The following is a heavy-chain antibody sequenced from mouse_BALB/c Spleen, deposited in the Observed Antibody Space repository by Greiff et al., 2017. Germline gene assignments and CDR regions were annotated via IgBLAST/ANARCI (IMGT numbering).Heavy chain of an antibody. Sequence: VQLQQSGPELVKPGASVKMSCKASGYTFTSYVMHWVKQKPGQGLEWIGYINPYNDGTKYNEKFKGKATLTSDKSSSTAYMELSSLTSEDSAVYYCAREGGIYYGYDADFDYWGQGTTLTVSS. J-gene: IGHJ2*01. CDR1: GYTFTSYV. CDR2: INPYNDGT. V-gene: IGHV1-14*01. D-gene: IGHD2-2*01. CDR3: AREGGIYYGYDADFDY.